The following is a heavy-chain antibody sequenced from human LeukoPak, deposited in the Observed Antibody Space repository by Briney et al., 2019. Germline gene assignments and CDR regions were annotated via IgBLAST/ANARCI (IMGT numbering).Heavy chain of an antibody. CDR3: ASRVW. V-gene: IGHV3-53*01. J-gene: IGHJ4*02. Sequence: GGSLRLSCAASTFTVSGDYMSWVGQAPGKGLEWVSHIYTGGATYYADSVKGRFTISRDNSKKILFLQMNSLTAEDTAVYYCASRVWWGQGTLVTVSS. CDR1: TFTVSGDY. CDR2: IYTGGAT.